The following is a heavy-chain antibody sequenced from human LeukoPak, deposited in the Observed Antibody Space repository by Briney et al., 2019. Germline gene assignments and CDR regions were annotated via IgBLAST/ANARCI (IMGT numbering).Heavy chain of an antibody. Sequence: PSETLSLTCTVSGGSISSGGYYWSWIRQPPGKGLEWIGYIYYSGSTNYNPSLKSRVTISVDTSKNQFSLKLSSVTAADTAVYYCARGRDYWYFDLWGRGTLVTVSS. CDR1: GGSISSGGYY. CDR3: ARGRDYWYFDL. V-gene: IGHV4-61*08. J-gene: IGHJ2*01. CDR2: IYYSGST.